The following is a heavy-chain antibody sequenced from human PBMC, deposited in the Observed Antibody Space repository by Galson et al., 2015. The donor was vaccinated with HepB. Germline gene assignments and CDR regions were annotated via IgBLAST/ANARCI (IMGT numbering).Heavy chain of an antibody. Sequence: SLRLSCAASGFTFTDYYMTWIRQAPGKGLEWVSYISSSSSYINYAGSVKGRFTISRDNAKNSLYLQMNSLRAEDTAVYYCARTAAQQLSYYYYGVDVWGQGTTVTVSS. CDR1: GFTFTDYY. CDR3: ARTAAQQLSYYYYGVDV. CDR2: ISSSSSYI. D-gene: IGHD6-13*01. V-gene: IGHV3-11*06. J-gene: IGHJ6*02.